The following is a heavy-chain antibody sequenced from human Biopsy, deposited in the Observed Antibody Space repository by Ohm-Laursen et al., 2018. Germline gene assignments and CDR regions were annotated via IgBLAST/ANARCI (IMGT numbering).Heavy chain of an antibody. CDR2: IWHDGSEK. D-gene: IGHD2-15*01. CDR3: VSEVVGDTDH. V-gene: IGHV3-33*01. J-gene: IGHJ4*02. Sequence: SLRLSCAASGFILGDFGMHWVRQAPGKGPEWVAVIWHDGSEKYYAGSVKGRFSISRDNSKNTLNLQMNSLRVEDTAIYYCVSEVVGDTDHWGQGTLVTVSS. CDR1: GFILGDFG.